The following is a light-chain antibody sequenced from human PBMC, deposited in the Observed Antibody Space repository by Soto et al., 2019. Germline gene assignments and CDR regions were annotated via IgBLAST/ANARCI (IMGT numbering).Light chain of an antibody. J-gene: IGLJ2*01. Sequence: QSALTQPASVSGSPGQSITISCTGTSSDVGGYNYVSWYQQHPGKAPKLMIYDVSNRPSGVSNRFSGSKSGNTASLTISGPQAEDEADYYCSSYTSSSTTGVFGGGTKVTVL. CDR3: SSYTSSSTTGV. CDR2: DVS. CDR1: SSDVGGYNY. V-gene: IGLV2-14*01.